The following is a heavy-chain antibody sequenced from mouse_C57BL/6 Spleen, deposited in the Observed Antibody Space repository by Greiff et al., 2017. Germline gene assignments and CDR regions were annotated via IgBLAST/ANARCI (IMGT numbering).Heavy chain of an antibody. Sequence: QVQLQQPGAELVRPGSSVKLSCKASGYTFTSYWMDWVKQRPGQGLEWIGNIYPSDSETHYNQKFKDKATLTVDKSSSTAYMQLSSLTSEDSAVYYCARRQLRLHYAMDYWCQGTSVTVAS. CDR3: ARRQLRLHYAMDY. CDR1: GYTFTSYW. J-gene: IGHJ4*01. D-gene: IGHD3-2*02. CDR2: IYPSDSET. V-gene: IGHV1-61*01.